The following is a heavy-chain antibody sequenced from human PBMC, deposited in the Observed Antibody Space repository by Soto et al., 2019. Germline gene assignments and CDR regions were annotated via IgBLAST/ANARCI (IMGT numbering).Heavy chain of an antibody. J-gene: IGHJ1*01. Sequence: SETLSVTCAVSGGSISSSNWWSWVRQPPGKGLEWIGEIYHSGGTNYNPSLKSRVTISVDKSKNQFSLKLSSVTAADTAVYYCASRYCSGGSCYSVGEYFQHWGQGTLVTVSS. D-gene: IGHD2-15*01. CDR2: IYHSGGT. V-gene: IGHV4-4*02. CDR1: GGSISSSNW. CDR3: ASRYCSGGSCYSVGEYFQH.